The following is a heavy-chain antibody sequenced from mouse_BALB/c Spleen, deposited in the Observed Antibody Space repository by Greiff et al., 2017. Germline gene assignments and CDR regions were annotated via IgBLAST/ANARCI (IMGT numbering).Heavy chain of an antibody. CDR3: ARGVYYAMDY. CDR1: GFTFSSYA. Sequence: EVKLMESGGGLVKPGGSLKLSCAASGFTFSSYAMSWVRQSPEKRLEWVAEISSGGSYTYYPDTVTGRFTISRDNAKNTLYLEMSSLRSEDTAMYYCARGVYYAMDYWGQGTSVTVSS. J-gene: IGHJ4*01. V-gene: IGHV5-9-4*01. CDR2: ISSGGSYT.